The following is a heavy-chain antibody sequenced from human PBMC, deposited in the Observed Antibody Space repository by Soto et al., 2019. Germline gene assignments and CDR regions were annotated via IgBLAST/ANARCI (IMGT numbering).Heavy chain of an antibody. J-gene: IGHJ4*02. CDR2: IYPSDSDT. V-gene: IGHV5-51*01. Sequence: PGESLKISCKGSGYNFTGYWIAGVRQMPGKGLELMGIIYPSDSDTRYRPSFQCQVTISADKSISSAYLQWSSLRASDTAMYYCARGGVSTRTFDYWGQGTPVTVSS. CDR3: ARGGVSTRTFDY. CDR1: GYNFTGYW. D-gene: IGHD3-3*01.